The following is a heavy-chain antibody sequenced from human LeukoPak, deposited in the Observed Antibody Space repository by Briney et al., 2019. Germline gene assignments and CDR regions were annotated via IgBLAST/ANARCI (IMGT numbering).Heavy chain of an antibody. J-gene: IGHJ5*01. CDR2: ISSDGSDT. CDR3: ARHFDGKGSFDF. Sequence: GGSLRLSCAPSGFNFASRWMHWVRQGPGKGLVWVSRISSDGSDTTYADSVKGRFTISRDNVKKIVYLQMRSLRVEDTAVYYCARHFDGKGSFDFWGQGTLVTVSS. CDR1: GFNFASRW. D-gene: IGHD4-23*01. V-gene: IGHV3-74*01.